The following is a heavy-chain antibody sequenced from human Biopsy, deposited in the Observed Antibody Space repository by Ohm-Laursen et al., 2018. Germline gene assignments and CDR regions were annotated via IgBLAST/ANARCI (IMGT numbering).Heavy chain of an antibody. CDR3: ALQSVAQMKNFDY. CDR1: GYSFTSYY. V-gene: IGHV1-2*02. J-gene: IGHJ4*02. D-gene: IGHD6-19*01. CDR2: ISPKSGGT. Sequence: ASVKVSCKASGYSFTSYYMHWVRRAPGQGLEWMGWISPKSGGTNYAQKFQGNITMTKNTSMSTAYMEMSRLRSDDTAVYYCALQSVAQMKNFDYWGQGTLVTVSS.